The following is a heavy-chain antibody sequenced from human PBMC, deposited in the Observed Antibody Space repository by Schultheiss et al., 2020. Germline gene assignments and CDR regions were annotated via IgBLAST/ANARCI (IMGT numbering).Heavy chain of an antibody. V-gene: IGHV4-39*07. D-gene: IGHD2-2*01. CDR3: ARYCSSTSCYSWWFDP. CDR2: IYYSGST. CDR1: GGSISSSSYY. J-gene: IGHJ5*02. Sequence: SQTLSLTCTVSGGSISSSSYYWGWIRQPPGKGLEWIGSIYYSGSTYYNPSLKSRVTISVDRSKNQFSLKLSSVTAADTAVYYCARYCSSTSCYSWWFDPWGQGTLVTVSS.